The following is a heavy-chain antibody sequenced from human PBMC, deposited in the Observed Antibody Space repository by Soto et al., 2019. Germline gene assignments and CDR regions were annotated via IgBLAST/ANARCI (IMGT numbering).Heavy chain of an antibody. D-gene: IGHD5-12*01. CDR1: GDSVSSNSGA. J-gene: IGHJ6*02. CDR2: TYYRSKWYN. Sequence: SQTLSLTCAISGDSVSSNSGAWNWIRQSPSRGLEWLGRTYYRSKWYNDYAVSVKSRITINPDTSKNQFSLQLNSVTPEDTAVYYCAHSGYDSPNGMDVWGQGTTVTVSS. V-gene: IGHV6-1*01. CDR3: AHSGYDSPNGMDV.